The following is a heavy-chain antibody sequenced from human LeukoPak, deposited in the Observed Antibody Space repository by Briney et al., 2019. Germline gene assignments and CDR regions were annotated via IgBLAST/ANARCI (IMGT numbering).Heavy chain of an antibody. CDR3: AKVGARNYYYYGMDV. V-gene: IGHV3-74*01. D-gene: IGHD3-3*01. CDR2: ISTDGSFT. CDR1: GFTFSNYL. Sequence: GGPLRLSCAASGFTFSNYLMHWVRQTPGKGLVWISRISTDGSFTNYADSVKGRFSISRDNAKNTLYLQMNSLRVEDTAVYFCAKVGARNYYYYGMDVWGQGTTVTVSS. J-gene: IGHJ6*02.